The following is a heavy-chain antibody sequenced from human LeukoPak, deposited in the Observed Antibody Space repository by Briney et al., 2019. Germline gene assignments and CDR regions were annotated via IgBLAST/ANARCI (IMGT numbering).Heavy chain of an antibody. CDR1: GYTFTDYY. V-gene: IGHV1-2*02. D-gene: IGHD3-3*01. J-gene: IGHJ4*02. CDR3: ARVGEDYYDFWSGYYNFDY. Sequence: ASVKVSFKASGYTFTDYYMHWVRQAPGQGLEWMGWINPNSGGTNYSQKFQGRVTMTRDTSISTAYMELSRLRSDDTAVYYCARVGEDYYDFWSGYYNFDYWGQGTLVTVSS. CDR2: INPNSGGT.